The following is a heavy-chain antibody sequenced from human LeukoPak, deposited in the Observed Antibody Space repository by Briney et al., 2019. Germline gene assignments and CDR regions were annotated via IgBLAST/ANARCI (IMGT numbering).Heavy chain of an antibody. Sequence: GGSLRLSCGASGFTFSDYWMSWVRQAPGKGLEWVSTVSGSGGNTYYADSVKGRFTISRDNSKNTLYLQMNSLSAEDTAVYYCAKGYGDYYGMDVWGQGTTVTVSS. J-gene: IGHJ6*02. V-gene: IGHV3-23*01. CDR3: AKGYGDYYGMDV. CDR1: GFTFSDYW. CDR2: VSGSGGNT. D-gene: IGHD4-17*01.